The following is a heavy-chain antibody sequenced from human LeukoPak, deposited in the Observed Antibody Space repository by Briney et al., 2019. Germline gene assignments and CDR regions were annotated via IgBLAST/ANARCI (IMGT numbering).Heavy chain of an antibody. Sequence: PGGSLRLSCAASGFTFSSYAMHWVRQAPGKGLEWVAVISYDGSKKYYADSVKGRFTISRDNSKNTLYLQMNSLRAEDTAVYYCASTRMGGITGSEDYGGQGTLVSVSS. CDR3: ASTRMGGITGSEDY. D-gene: IGHD1-20*01. CDR2: ISYDGSKK. CDR1: GFTFSSYA. J-gene: IGHJ4*02. V-gene: IGHV3-30-3*01.